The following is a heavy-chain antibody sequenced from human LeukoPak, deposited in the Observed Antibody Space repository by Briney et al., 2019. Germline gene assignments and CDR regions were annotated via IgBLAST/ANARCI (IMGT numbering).Heavy chain of an antibody. V-gene: IGHV3-30*02. CDR2: IRYDGSSK. CDR1: GFTFNNYG. CDR3: AKDLADYYDGSGSIDY. J-gene: IGHJ4*02. Sequence: PGGSLRLSCAASGFTFNNYGMHWVRQAPGKGLEWVAFIRYDGSSKYYVDSVKGRFTISRDNSKNTLSLQMNSLRAEDTGVFYCAKDLADYYDGSGSIDYWGQGTLVTVSS. D-gene: IGHD3-22*01.